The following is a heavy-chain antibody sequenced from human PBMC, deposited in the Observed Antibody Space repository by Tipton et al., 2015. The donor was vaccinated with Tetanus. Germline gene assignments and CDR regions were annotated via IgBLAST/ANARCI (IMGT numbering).Heavy chain of an antibody. CDR1: GLTFSDYT. V-gene: IGHV3-48*04. CDR2: ISASGSII. D-gene: IGHD6-19*01. CDR3: ARDSSMAVADPILWY. J-gene: IGHJ4*02. Sequence: SLRLSCAASGLTFSDYTMNWVRQAPGKGLGWVSYISASGSIIFYADSVRGRFTISRDNAKDSLYLQMNSLRAEDTAVYYCARDSSMAVADPILWYWGQGTLVTVSS.